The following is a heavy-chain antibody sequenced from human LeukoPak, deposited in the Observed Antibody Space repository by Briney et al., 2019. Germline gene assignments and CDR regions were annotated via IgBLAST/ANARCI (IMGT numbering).Heavy chain of an antibody. CDR1: GFTFSSYA. V-gene: IGHV3-23*01. Sequence: GGSLRLSCAASGFTFSSYAMSWVRQAPGKGLEWVSGISGSGGSTYYADSVKGRFTISRDNSKNTLYLQMNSLRAEDTAVYYCAKGSGYYPDGSDYWGQGTLVTVSS. D-gene: IGHD3-22*01. CDR2: ISGSGGST. J-gene: IGHJ4*02. CDR3: AKGSGYYPDGSDY.